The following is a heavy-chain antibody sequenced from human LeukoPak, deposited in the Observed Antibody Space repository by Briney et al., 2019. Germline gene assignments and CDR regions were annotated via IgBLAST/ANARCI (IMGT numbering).Heavy chain of an antibody. CDR2: ISWNSGTI. Sequence: GGSLRLSCAASGFTFGDYAMHWVRQAPGKGLEWVSGISWNSGTIVYADSVKGRFTISRDNAKNSLFLQVNSLRPEDTALYFFQAEDGIRYFEWTFDYWGQGTLVTVSS. J-gene: IGHJ4*02. D-gene: IGHD3-9*01. CDR1: GFTFGDYA. V-gene: IGHV3-9*01. CDR3: QAEDGIRYFEWTFDY.